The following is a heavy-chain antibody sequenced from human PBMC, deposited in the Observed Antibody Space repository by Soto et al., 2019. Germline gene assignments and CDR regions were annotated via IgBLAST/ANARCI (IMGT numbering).Heavy chain of an antibody. CDR3: ARDPVRGHIAVAGIFDY. CDR1: GFTFSSYS. CDR2: ISSSSSYI. J-gene: IGHJ4*02. Sequence: GGSLRLSCAASGFTFSSYSMNWVRQAPGKGLEWVSSISSSSSYIYYADSVKGRFTISRDNAKNSLYLQMNSLRAEDTAVYYCARDPVRGHIAVAGIFDYWGQGTLVTVSS. D-gene: IGHD6-19*01. V-gene: IGHV3-21*01.